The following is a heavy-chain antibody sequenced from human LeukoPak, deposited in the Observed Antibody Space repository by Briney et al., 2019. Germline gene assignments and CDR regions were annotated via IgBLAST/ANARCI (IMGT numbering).Heavy chain of an antibody. CDR1: GYTFTSYG. CDR3: ARVPGNYGDYVTYNWFDP. CDR2: ISAYNGNT. D-gene: IGHD4-17*01. J-gene: IGHJ5*02. Sequence: GASVKVSCKASGYTFTSYGISWVRQAPGQGLERMGWISAYNGNTNYAQKLQGRVTMTTDTSTSTAYMELRSLRSDDTAVYYCARVPGNYGDYVTYNWFDPWGQGTLVTVSS. V-gene: IGHV1-18*01.